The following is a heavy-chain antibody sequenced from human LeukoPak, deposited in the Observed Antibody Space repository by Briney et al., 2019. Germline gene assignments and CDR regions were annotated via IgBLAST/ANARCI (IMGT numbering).Heavy chain of an antibody. V-gene: IGHV4-39*01. J-gene: IGHJ4*02. D-gene: IGHD6-19*01. CDR1: GGSISSSSYY. CDR2: IYYSGST. CDR3: ARQGGSGWLDY. Sequence: PSETLSLTCTVSGGSISSSSYYWGWIRQPPGKGLEWIGSIYYSGSTYYNPSLKSRVTISVDTSKNQFSLKLSSVTAADTAVYYCARQGGSGWLDYWGQGTLVTVSS.